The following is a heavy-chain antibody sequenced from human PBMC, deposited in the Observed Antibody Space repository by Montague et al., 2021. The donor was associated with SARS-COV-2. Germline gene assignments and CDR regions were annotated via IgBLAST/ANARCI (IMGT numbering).Heavy chain of an antibody. D-gene: IGHD2-8*01. CDR3: ARAGVLVDGVRVYSRSAGTFDV. Sequence: SETLSLTCTVSGGSFTDYYWTWIRQAPGKGLEWIGYVDHRGSTSYNPSLKSRVTISVDRSKNQFSLNLRSVTAADTAVYFCARAGVLVDGVRVYSRSAGTFDVWGRGTLVPVSP. CDR1: GGSFTDYY. J-gene: IGHJ5*02. CDR2: VDHRGST. V-gene: IGHV4-59*12.